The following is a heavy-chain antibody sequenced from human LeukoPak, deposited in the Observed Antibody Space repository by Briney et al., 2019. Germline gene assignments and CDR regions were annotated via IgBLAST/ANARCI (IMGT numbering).Heavy chain of an antibody. CDR3: ARGLAAPKYYYYYMDV. D-gene: IGHD6-6*01. V-gene: IGHV7-4-1*02. CDR1: RYIFTSYA. CDR2: INTNTGNP. Sequence: ASVKVSCKASRYIFTSYAMNWVRQAPGQGLEWVGWINTNTGNPTYAQGFTGRFVFSLDTSVSTAYLQISSLKAEDTAVYYCARGLAAPKYYYYYMDVWGKGTTVTVSS. J-gene: IGHJ6*03.